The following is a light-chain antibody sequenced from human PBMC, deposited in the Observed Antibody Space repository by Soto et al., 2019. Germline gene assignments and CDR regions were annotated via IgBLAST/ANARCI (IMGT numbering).Light chain of an antibody. Sequence: EIVLTQSPGTLSLSPGETATLSCRASQSINNYFLAWHQQRPGQAPRLLIFRASQRASGIPDRFRGSAPGRDLALTHTRMEPEDFAVYFGQQYTNAPRTSGQGTKVEIK. CDR3: QQYTNAPRT. CDR2: RAS. J-gene: IGKJ1*01. CDR1: QSINNYF. V-gene: IGKV3-20*01.